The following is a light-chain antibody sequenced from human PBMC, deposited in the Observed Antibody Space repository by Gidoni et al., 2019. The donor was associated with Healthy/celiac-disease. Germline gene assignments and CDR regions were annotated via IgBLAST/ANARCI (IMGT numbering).Light chain of an antibody. CDR2: SNN. CDR1: SSNIGSNT. J-gene: IGLJ3*02. V-gene: IGLV1-44*01. Sequence: QSVLTQPPSASGTPGQRVTFSCSGSSSNIGSNTVNWYHQLPGTAPKLLIYSNNQRPSGVPDRFSVSKSGTSASLAISGLQSEDEADYYCAAWDDSLNAQGWVFGGGTKLTVL. CDR3: AAWDDSLNAQGWV.